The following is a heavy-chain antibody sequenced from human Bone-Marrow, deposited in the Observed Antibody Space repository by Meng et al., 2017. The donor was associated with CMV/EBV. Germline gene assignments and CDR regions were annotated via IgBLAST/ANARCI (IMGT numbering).Heavy chain of an antibody. CDR2: ISSSSSYI. CDR1: GFTFSSYG. J-gene: IGHJ6*02. Sequence: GGSLRLSCAASGFTFSSYGMHWVRQAPGKGLEWVSSISSSSSYIYYADSVKGRFTISRDNAKNSLYLQMNSLRAEDTAVYYCARADSSSMFYYYYGMDVWGQGTTVTVSS. D-gene: IGHD6-6*01. CDR3: ARADSSSMFYYYYGMDV. V-gene: IGHV3-21*01.